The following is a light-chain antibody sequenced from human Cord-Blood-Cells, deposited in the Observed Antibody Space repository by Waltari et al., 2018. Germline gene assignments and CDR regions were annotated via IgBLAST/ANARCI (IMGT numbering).Light chain of an antibody. CDR2: STN. CDR3: GLYMGSGIWV. CDR1: AGSVSTCYY. J-gene: IGLJ3*02. V-gene: IGLV8-61*01. Sequence: QTVVTQEPSFSVSPGGTVTLTRGFSAGSVSTCYYPSCYQQTPDQAPRTLIYSTNTRPSGVPDVFSGSILGNKAALTITGAQADDESDYYCGLYMGSGIWVFGGGTKLTVL.